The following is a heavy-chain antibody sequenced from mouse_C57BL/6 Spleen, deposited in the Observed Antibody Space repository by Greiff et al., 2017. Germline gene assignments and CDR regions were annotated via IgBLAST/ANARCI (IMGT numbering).Heavy chain of an antibody. CDR2: IDPRRGNT. Sequence: VQLQQSGAELARPGASVMLSCKASGYTFTSYGISWVKQRTGQGLEWIGEIDPRRGNTFYNEAFKGKATLTAGKASSPAYMELRSLTSEDSAVYFCARPHDYYGSSPVYFDYWGQGTTLTVSS. CDR1: GYTFTSYG. CDR3: ARPHDYYGSSPVYFDY. J-gene: IGHJ2*01. D-gene: IGHD1-1*01. V-gene: IGHV1-81*01.